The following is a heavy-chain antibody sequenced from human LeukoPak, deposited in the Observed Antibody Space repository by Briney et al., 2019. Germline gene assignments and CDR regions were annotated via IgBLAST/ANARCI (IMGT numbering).Heavy chain of an antibody. CDR3: AREHIFERSRVDY. D-gene: IGHD2-21*01. V-gene: IGHV1-18*04. J-gene: IGHJ4*02. CDR2: ISAYNGNT. CDR1: GYTFTNYA. Sequence: SVKVSCKASGYTFTNYAINWVRQAPGQGLEWVGWISAYNGNTNYTQKFQGRLTITMDTSTSTAYMELRSLRSDDTAVYFWAREHIFERSRVDYWGQGTLVTVSS.